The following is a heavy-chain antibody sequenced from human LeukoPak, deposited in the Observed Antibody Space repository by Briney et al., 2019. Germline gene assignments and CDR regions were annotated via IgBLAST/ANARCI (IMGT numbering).Heavy chain of an antibody. CDR2: INHSGST. CDR3: ARVHLYCGSGSYYNAPIDY. J-gene: IGHJ4*02. V-gene: IGHV4-34*01. CDR1: GGSFSGYY. D-gene: IGHD3-10*01. Sequence: SETLSLTCAVYGGSFSGYYWRWIRQPPGKGLEWIGEINHSGSTNYNPSLKSRVTISVDTSKNQFSLKLSSVTAADTAVYYCARVHLYCGSGSYYNAPIDYWGQGTLVTVSS.